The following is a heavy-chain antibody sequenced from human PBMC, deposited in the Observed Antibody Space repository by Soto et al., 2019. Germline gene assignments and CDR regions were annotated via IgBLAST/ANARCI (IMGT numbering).Heavy chain of an antibody. V-gene: IGHV3-11*01. CDR3: AKYYYDSSGYSDY. D-gene: IGHD3-22*01. CDR1: GFTFSDYY. Sequence: PGGSLRLSCAASGFTFSDYYMSWIRQAPGKGLEWVSYISSSGSTIYYADSVKGRFTISRDNAKNSLYLQMNSLRAEDTAVYYCAKYYYDSSGYSDYWGQGTLVTVSS. J-gene: IGHJ4*02. CDR2: ISSSGSTI.